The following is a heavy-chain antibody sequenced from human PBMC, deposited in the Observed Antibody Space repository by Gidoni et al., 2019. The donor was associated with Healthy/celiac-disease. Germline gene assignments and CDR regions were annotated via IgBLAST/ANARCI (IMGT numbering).Heavy chain of an antibody. J-gene: IGHJ6*02. D-gene: IGHD6-19*01. CDR2: IIPIFGKA. CDR3: ARPWGYSSGLNYYYYYGMDV. Sequence: QVQLVQSGAEVKKPGSSVQVSCKASGGTFSSYAISWVRQAPGQGLEWMGGIIPIFGKANYAQKFQGRVTMTADESTSTAYMELSSLRSEDTAVYYCARPWGYSSGLNYYYYYGMDVWGQGTTVTVSS. V-gene: IGHV1-69*01. CDR1: GGTFSSYA.